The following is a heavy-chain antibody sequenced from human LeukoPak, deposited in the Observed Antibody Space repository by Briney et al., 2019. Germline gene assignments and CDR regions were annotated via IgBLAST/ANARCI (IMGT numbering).Heavy chain of an antibody. CDR1: GGSVTSTNW. CDR3: AREGGFYRPLDY. V-gene: IGHV4-4*02. Sequence: MPSETLSLTCGVSGGSVTSTNWWPWVRQPPGKGLEWIGEVHLDGRTNYNPSLKSRLTMSVDLSENHVSLKLTSVTAADTAVYYCAREGGFYRPLDYSGQGTLVTVSS. J-gene: IGHJ4*02. CDR2: VHLDGRT. D-gene: IGHD3-3*01.